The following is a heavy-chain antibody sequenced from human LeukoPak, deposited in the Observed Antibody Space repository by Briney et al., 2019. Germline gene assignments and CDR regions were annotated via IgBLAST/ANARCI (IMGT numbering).Heavy chain of an antibody. D-gene: IGHD1-1*01. CDR3: AKDSTGTTYALDY. J-gene: IGHJ4*02. CDR1: GFTFDDYA. CDR2: ISWNSGSI. Sequence: GGSLRLSCAASGFTFDDYAMHWVRQAPGKGLEWVSGISWNSGSIGYADSVKGRFTISRDNAKSSLYLQMNSLRAEDTALYYCAKDSTGTTYALDYWGQGTLVTVSS. V-gene: IGHV3-9*01.